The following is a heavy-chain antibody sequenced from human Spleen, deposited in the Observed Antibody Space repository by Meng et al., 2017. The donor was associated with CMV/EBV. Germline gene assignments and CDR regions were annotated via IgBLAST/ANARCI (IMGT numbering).Heavy chain of an antibody. CDR3: ASLYDSSGHYAFDY. CDR2: INQEGSEK. Sequence: GGSLRLSCAASGFTFSNYWMSWVRQAPGKGLEWVANINQEGSEKYYVDSVKGRFTISRDSAKNSLCLQMNSLRAEDTAVYYCASLYDSSGHYAFDYWGQGTLVTVSS. J-gene: IGHJ4*02. CDR1: GFTFSNYW. V-gene: IGHV3-7*01. D-gene: IGHD3-22*01.